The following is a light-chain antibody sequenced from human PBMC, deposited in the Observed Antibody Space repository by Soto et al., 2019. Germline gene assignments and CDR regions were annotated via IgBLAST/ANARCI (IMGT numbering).Light chain of an antibody. V-gene: IGKV1-5*03. J-gene: IGKJ4*01. CDR3: QQYKSYPVT. Sequence: DIQMTQSPSTLSASAGDRVTITCRASQSISTSLAWYQQKPGKAPNVLIYKAARLQTGGPSRFSGSGSGTEFNLTFSSLQPDDFATYYCQQYKSYPVTFGGGTKVEIK. CDR2: KAA. CDR1: QSISTS.